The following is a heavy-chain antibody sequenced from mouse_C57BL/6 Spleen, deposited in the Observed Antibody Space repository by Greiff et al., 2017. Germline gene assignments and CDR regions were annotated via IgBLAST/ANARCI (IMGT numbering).Heavy chain of an antibody. Sequence: VQLKESGGGLVKPGGSLKLSCAASGFTFSDYGMHWVRQAPEKGLEWVAYISSGSSTIYYADTVKGRFTISRDNAKNTLFLQMTSLRSEDTAMYYCARGLGLLGAMDYWGQGTSVTVSS. CDR3: ARGLGLLGAMDY. CDR1: GFTFSDYG. V-gene: IGHV5-17*01. J-gene: IGHJ4*01. CDR2: ISSGSSTI. D-gene: IGHD2-3*01.